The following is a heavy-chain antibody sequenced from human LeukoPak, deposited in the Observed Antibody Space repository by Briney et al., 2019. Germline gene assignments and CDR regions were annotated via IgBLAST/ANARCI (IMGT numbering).Heavy chain of an antibody. D-gene: IGHD3-3*01. CDR3: EPPLQFLES. CDR1: GFTFGTST. J-gene: IGHJ5*02. V-gene: IGHV3-23*01. CDR2: INSNGGST. Sequence: GGSLRLSCTTSGFTFGTSTLTWVRQAPGKGLEWVSTINSNGGSTYYASSVKGRFTISRDNSRNTLYLRMSSLRAEDTAVYYCEPPLQFLESWGQGTMVIVSS.